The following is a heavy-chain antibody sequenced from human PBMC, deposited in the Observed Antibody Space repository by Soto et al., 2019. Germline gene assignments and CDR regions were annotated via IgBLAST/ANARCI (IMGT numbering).Heavy chain of an antibody. J-gene: IGHJ4*02. CDR1: GFTFSSYA. CDR3: AKALGELSPESYDY. CDR2: ISYDGSDK. V-gene: IGHV3-30*18. D-gene: IGHD3-16*02. Sequence: QVQLVESGGGVVQPGRSLRLSCSDSGFTFSSYAMHWVRRAPGKGQEWVAVISYDGSDKYYADSVKGRFTISRDNSKNTLNLQMNSLRADDTAVYYCAKALGELSPESYDYWGQGTLITVSS.